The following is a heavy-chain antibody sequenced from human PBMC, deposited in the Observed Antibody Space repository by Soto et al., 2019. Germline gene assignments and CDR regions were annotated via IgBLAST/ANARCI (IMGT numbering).Heavy chain of an antibody. CDR2: IYSSGST. J-gene: IGHJ4*02. CDR1: GGSISKYY. Sequence: PSETLSLTCTVSGGSISKYYWSWIRQSPGKGLEWIGYIYSSGSTHYNPSLQNRVTISFDTSKNQVSLKVNSVTAADTAVYYCARDHPHSYGVYYFDYWGQGTPVTVSS. CDR3: ARDHPHSYGVYYFDY. V-gene: IGHV4-59*01. D-gene: IGHD5-18*01.